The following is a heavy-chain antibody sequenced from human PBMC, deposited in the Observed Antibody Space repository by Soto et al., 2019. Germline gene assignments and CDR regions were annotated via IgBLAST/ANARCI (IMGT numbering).Heavy chain of an antibody. V-gene: IGHV4-34*01. CDR1: GGSFSCYY. Sequence: PSETLSLTCAVYGGSFSCYYWSWIRQPPGKGLEWIGEINHSGSTNYNPSLKSRVTISVDTSKNQFSLKLSSVTAADTAVYYCARVGLYSYDYYYYMDVWGKGTTVTVSS. CDR2: INHSGST. CDR3: ARVGLYSYDYYYYMDV. D-gene: IGHD5-18*01. J-gene: IGHJ6*03.